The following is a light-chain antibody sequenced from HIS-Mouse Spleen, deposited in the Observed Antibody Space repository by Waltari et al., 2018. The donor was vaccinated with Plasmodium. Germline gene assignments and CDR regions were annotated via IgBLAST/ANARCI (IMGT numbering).Light chain of an antibody. CDR1: QSISSY. V-gene: IGKV1-39*01. CDR2: AAS. CDR3: QQSYSTPYT. J-gene: IGKJ2*01. Sequence: DIQMTQPPSSLSASVGDRVTITCRASQSISSYLNWYQQKPGKAPKLLIYAASSLQIGVPSRFSGSGSGTDFTLTISSLQPEDFATYYCQQSYSTPYTFGQGTKLEIK.